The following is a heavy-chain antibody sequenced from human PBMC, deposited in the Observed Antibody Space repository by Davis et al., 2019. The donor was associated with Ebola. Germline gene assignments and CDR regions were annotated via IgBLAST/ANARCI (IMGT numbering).Heavy chain of an antibody. CDR1: GFPFSSYA. CDR2: ISNDGRNK. V-gene: IGHV3-30*04. CDR3: ARGPGYSYGYDLIKYYYYGMDV. J-gene: IGHJ6*04. Sequence: GESLKISCAASGFPFSSYAMHWVRQAPGKGLEWVAVISNDGRNKYYADSVKGRFTFSRDNSKNTVHLQMNSLRAEDTAVYYCARGPGYSYGYDLIKYYYYGMDVWGKGTTVTVSS. D-gene: IGHD5-18*01.